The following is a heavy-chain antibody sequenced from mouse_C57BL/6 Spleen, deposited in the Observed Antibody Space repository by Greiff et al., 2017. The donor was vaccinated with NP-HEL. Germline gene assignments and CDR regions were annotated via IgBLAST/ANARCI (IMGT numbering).Heavy chain of an antibody. CDR1: GFTFSDYG. D-gene: IGHD4-1*01. V-gene: IGHV5-17*01. CDR3: APGSAWFAY. Sequence: EVKLMESGGGLVKPGGSLKLSCAASGFTFSDYGMHWVRQAPEKGLEWVAYISSGSSTIYYADTVKGRFTISRDNAKNTLFLQMTSLRSEDTAMYYCAPGSAWFAYWGQGTLVTVSA. CDR2: ISSGSSTI. J-gene: IGHJ3*01.